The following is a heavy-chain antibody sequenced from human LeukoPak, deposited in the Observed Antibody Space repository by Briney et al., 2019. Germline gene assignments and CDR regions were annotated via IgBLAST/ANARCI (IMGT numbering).Heavy chain of an antibody. CDR2: ISYDGSNK. V-gene: IGHV3-30*03. CDR1: GFTFSSYG. CDR3: ARRPYSDTSGRLSDV. D-gene: IGHD3-22*01. J-gene: IGHJ6*02. Sequence: PGGSLRLSCAASGFTFSSYGMHWVRQAPGKGLEWVAVISYDGSNKYYADSVKGRFTISRDNSKNTLYLQMNSLRAEDTAVYFCARRPYSDTSGRLSDVWGQGTTVTVSS.